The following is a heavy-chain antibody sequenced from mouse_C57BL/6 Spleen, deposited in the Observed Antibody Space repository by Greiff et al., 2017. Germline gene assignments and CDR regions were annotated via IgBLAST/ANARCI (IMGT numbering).Heavy chain of an antibody. CDR3: YYYGSSYDWYCDV. Sequence: VQLQQSGPELVKPGASVKISCKASGYTFTDYYMNWVKQSHGKSLEWIGDINPNNGGTSYNQKFKGKATLTVDKSSSTAYMELRSLTSEDSAVYYCYYYGSSYDWYCDVWGTGTTVTVSS. J-gene: IGHJ1*03. D-gene: IGHD1-1*01. CDR2: INPNNGGT. CDR1: GYTFTDYY. V-gene: IGHV1-26*01.